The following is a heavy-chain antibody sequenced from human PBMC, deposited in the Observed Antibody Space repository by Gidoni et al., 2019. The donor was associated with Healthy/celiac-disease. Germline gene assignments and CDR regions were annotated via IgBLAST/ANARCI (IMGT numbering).Heavy chain of an antibody. V-gene: IGHV3-23*01. Sequence: EVQLLEYGGGLVQPGGSLRLSCAASGFTFSSHAMSWVRQAPGKGLDWVSAMSCSGGSTYYADSVKGRFTISRDNSKNTLYLQMNSLRAEDTAVYYCAKARGGWTFDYWGQGTLVTVSS. CDR2: MSCSGGST. CDR1: GFTFSSHA. J-gene: IGHJ4*02. D-gene: IGHD6-19*01. CDR3: AKARGGWTFDY.